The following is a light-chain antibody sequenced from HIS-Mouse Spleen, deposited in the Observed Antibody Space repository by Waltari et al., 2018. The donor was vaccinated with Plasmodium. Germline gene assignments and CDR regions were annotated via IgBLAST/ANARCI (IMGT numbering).Light chain of an antibody. CDR1: ALPNKY. CDR2: EDN. Sequence: SYELPQPPSVSVSPGQTARVTGSGDALPNKYAYWYQQKSGQAPVLVIYEDNKRPSGIPERFSGSSSGTMATLTISGAQVEDEADYYCYSTDSSGNHRVFGGGTKLTVL. CDR3: YSTDSSGNHRV. J-gene: IGLJ3*02. V-gene: IGLV3-10*01.